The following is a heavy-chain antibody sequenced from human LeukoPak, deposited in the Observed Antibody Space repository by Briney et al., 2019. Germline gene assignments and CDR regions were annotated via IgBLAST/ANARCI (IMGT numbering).Heavy chain of an antibody. V-gene: IGHV3-9*01. CDR2: ISWNSGYI. CDR3: AKVRGTYSSGYFFDY. D-gene: IGHD6-19*01. J-gene: IGHJ4*02. Sequence: GRSLRLSCAASGFTFDNYAMHWVRQAPGKGLEWLSIISWNSGYIGYADSVKGRFTISRDNAKKSLDLQMNSLRAEDTAFYYCAKVRGTYSSGYFFDYWGRGTLVTVSS. CDR1: GFTFDNYA.